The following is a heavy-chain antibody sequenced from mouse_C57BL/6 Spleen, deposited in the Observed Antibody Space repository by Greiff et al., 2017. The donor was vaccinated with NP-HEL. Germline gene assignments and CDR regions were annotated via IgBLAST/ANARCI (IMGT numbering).Heavy chain of an antibody. CDR1: GYTFTSYG. CDR3: AYDYEGYFDV. CDR2: IYPRSGNT. Sequence: QVQLQQSGAELARPGASVKLSCKASGYTFTSYGISWVKQRTGQGLEWIGEIYPRSGNTYYNEKFKGKATLTADKSSSTAYMELRSLTSEDSAVYFCAYDYEGYFDVWGTGTTVTVSS. V-gene: IGHV1-81*01. J-gene: IGHJ1*03. D-gene: IGHD2-4*01.